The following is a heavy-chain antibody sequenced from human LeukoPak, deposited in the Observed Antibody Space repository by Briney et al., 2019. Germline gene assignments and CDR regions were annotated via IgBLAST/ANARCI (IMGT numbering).Heavy chain of an antibody. CDR2: ISGSGGST. CDR3: AKDNLNYYDSSGYYGN. D-gene: IGHD3-22*01. CDR1: GFTFSSYA. Sequence: GGSLRLSCAASGFTFSSYAMSWVRQAPGKGLEWVSAISGSGGSTYYADSVKGRFTISRDNSKNTPYLQMNSLRAEDTAVYYCAKDNLNYYDSSGYYGNWGQGTLVTVSS. V-gene: IGHV3-23*01. J-gene: IGHJ4*02.